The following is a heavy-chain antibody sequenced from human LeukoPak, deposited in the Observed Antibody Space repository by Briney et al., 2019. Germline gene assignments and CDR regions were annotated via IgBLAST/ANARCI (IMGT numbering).Heavy chain of an antibody. J-gene: IGHJ5*02. CDR1: GFTVGDNY. D-gene: IGHD6-13*01. CDR3: ARDAPQVPAAGVLAS. CDR2: MYSGGDT. Sequence: GGSLRLSCAASGFTVGDNYMSWVRQAPGKGLEWVSVMYSGGDTYYADSVKGRFTFSRDISKNTLYLQMNGLRTEDTAMYYCARDAPQVPAAGVLASWGQGTLVTVSS. V-gene: IGHV3-53*01.